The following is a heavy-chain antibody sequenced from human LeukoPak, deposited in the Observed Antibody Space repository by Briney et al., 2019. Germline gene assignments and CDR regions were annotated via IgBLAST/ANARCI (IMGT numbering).Heavy chain of an antibody. J-gene: IGHJ4*02. CDR3: AKRGPYYYGSGSYYKGAQYYFDS. CDR1: SGSISTSNYY. CDR2: IFYSGST. Sequence: SETLSLTCTVSSGSISTSNYYWGWVRQPPGKALEWIGNIFYSGSTYYSPSLKSRVTISLDTSRNQFSLKLSSVTAADTAVYYCAKRGPYYYGSGSYYKGAQYYFDSWGQGPLVTVSS. D-gene: IGHD3-10*01. V-gene: IGHV4-39*07.